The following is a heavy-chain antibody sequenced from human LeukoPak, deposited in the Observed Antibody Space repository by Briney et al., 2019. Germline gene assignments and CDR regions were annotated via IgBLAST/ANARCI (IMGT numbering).Heavy chain of an antibody. CDR3: ARARRSSSSWFSRYMDV. Sequence: PSETLSLTCTVSGGSISSSSYYWGWIRQPPGKGLEWIGSIYYSGSTYYNPSLKSRVTISVDTSKNQFSLKLSSVTAADTAVYYCARARRSSSSWFSRYMDVWGKGTTVTVSS. CDR2: IYYSGST. V-gene: IGHV4-39*07. D-gene: IGHD6-13*01. J-gene: IGHJ6*03. CDR1: GGSISSSSYY.